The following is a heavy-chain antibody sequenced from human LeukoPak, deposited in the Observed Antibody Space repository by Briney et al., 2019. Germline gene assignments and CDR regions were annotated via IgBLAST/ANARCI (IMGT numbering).Heavy chain of an antibody. V-gene: IGHV3-74*01. CDR1: GFTFSSYW. CDR3: AAGYRGYYFDY. D-gene: IGHD6-13*01. Sequence: GGSLRISCAASGFTFSSYWMHWVRQAPGKGLVWVSRINSDGSSTSYADSVKGRFTISRDNAKNTLYLQMNSLRAEDTAVYYCAAGYRGYYFDYWGQGTLVTVSS. J-gene: IGHJ4*02. CDR2: INSDGSST.